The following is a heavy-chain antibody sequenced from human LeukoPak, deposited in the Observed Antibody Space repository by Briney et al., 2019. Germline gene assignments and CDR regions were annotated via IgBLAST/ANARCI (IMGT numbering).Heavy chain of an antibody. CDR1: GGSFNGYY. CDR3: ARGSAVAGMPL. Sequence: SETLSLTCAVYGGSFNGYYWSWIRQPPGKGLEWIGEINHSGSTNYNPSLKSRVTISVDTSKNQFSLKVSSVTAADTAVYYCARGSAVAGMPLWGQGTLVTASS. D-gene: IGHD6-19*01. J-gene: IGHJ4*02. CDR2: INHSGST. V-gene: IGHV4-34*01.